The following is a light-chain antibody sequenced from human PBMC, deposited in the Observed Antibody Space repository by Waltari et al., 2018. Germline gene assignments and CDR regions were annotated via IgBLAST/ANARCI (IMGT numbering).Light chain of an antibody. CDR3: SSHANTYNFAHVV. J-gene: IGLJ2*01. CDR2: EVT. CDR1: SSDLGPYNY. Sequence: QSALTQPASVSGSPGQSITISCTGTSSDLGPYNYVSWSQQLPGKAPKMMIYEVTKRPSGFSYRFSGSKSGNTASLTISGLRADDEADYYCSSHANTYNFAHVVFGGGTKLTVL. V-gene: IGLV2-23*02.